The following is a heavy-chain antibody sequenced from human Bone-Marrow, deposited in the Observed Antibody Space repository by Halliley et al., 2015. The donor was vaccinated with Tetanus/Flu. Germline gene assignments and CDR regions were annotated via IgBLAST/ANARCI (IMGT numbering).Heavy chain of an antibody. J-gene: IGHJ3*01. Sequence: TLSLTCTVSGGYISSHYWSWIRQSPAKGLEWIGYVTFGGTTNYNPSLKSRVTISVDRSMNQFSLKLTSVTAADSAVYFCARAAGNYEGDGYVYAFDVWGQGTMFTVSS. V-gene: IGHV4-59*11. CDR2: VTFGGTT. CDR3: ARAAGNYEGDGYVYAFDV. D-gene: IGHD3-22*01. CDR1: GGYISSHY.